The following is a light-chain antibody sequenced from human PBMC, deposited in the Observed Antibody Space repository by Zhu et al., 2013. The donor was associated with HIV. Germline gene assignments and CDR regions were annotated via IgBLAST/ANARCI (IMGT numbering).Light chain of an antibody. V-gene: IGKV1-27*01. CDR2: GAS. CDR1: QDVSDY. CDR3: QEYYTPPWT. J-gene: IGKJ1*01. Sequence: DIKLTQSPSALSASIGDRVTLTCRASQDVSDYLAWYQQKPGEVPTLLIHGASTLQSWVPFRFSGSGYGTEFTLTITNLQAEDVATYYCQEYYTPPWTFGQGTKVE.